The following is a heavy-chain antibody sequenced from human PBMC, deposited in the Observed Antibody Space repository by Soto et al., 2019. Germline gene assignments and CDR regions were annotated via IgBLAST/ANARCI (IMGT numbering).Heavy chain of an antibody. Sequence: QVQLVESGGGVVQPGRSLRLSCAAAGFAFSSYALHWARQAPGKGLEWVAIISYDGGRKYYADSVKGRFTISRDNSKNTLHLQMNSLRPEDTAVYYCARSTYYYDSSGSYGVRYFDYWGQGTLVTVSS. V-gene: IGHV3-30-3*01. J-gene: IGHJ4*02. CDR3: ARSTYYYDSSGSYGVRYFDY. CDR2: ISYDGGRK. D-gene: IGHD3-22*01. CDR1: GFAFSSYA.